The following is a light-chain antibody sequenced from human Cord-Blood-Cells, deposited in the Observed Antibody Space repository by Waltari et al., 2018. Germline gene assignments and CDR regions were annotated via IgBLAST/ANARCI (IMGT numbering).Light chain of an antibody. J-gene: IGKJ5*01. CDR2: DAS. V-gene: IGKV3-11*01. CDR1: QSVSSY. CDR3: QQRSNWPIT. Sequence: EIVLTQSPANPSLSPGERATLSCRASQSVSSYLAWYQQKPGQAPRLLIYDASNRATGIPARFSGSGSGTDFTLTISSLEPEDFAVYYCQQRSNWPITFGQGTRLEIK.